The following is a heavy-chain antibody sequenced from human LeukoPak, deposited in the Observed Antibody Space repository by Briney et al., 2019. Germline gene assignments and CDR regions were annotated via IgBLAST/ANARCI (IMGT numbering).Heavy chain of an antibody. D-gene: IGHD3-3*01. CDR1: GGSISSGSYY. Sequence: SQTLSLTCTVSGGSISSGSYYWSWIRQPAGKGLEWIGRIYTSGSTNYNPSLKSRVTISVDTSKNQFSLKLSSVTAADTAVYYCARGSYYDFWSALAGYMDVWGKGTTVTVSS. CDR3: ARGSYYDFWSALAGYMDV. CDR2: IYTSGST. J-gene: IGHJ6*03. V-gene: IGHV4-61*02.